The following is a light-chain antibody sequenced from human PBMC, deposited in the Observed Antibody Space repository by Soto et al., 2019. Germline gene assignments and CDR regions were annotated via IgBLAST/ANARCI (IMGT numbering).Light chain of an antibody. CDR1: SGHSSYA. V-gene: IGLV4-69*01. CDR2: LNSDGSH. CDR3: QTWGTGTGV. Sequence: QPVLTQSPSASASLGASVKLTCTLSSGHSSYAIAWHQQQPEKGPRYLMKLNSDGSHSKGDGIPDRVSGSSSGAERYLTILSLQYEDEADYYCQTWGTGTGVFGGGTKLTVL. J-gene: IGLJ3*02.